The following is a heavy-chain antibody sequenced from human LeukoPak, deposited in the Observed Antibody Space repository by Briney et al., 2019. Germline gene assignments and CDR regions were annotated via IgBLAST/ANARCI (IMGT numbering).Heavy chain of an antibody. V-gene: IGHV3-23*01. CDR2: ISGSGGST. Sequence: PGGSLRLSCAASGFTFSSYAMSWVRQAPGKGLEWVSAISGSGGSTYYADSVKGRFTISRDNSKNTLYLQMNSLRAEDTAVYYCADGVTTNRYYYGMDVWGQGTTVTVSS. CDR3: ADGVTTNRYYYGMDV. CDR1: GFTFSSYA. D-gene: IGHD4-11*01. J-gene: IGHJ6*02.